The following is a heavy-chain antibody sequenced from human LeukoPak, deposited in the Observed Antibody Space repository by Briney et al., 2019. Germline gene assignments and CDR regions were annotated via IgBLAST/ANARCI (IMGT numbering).Heavy chain of an antibody. CDR3: AREGYSYGLYYFDY. Sequence: PSGTLSLTCTVSGGSISSYYWSWIRQPPGKGLEWIGYIYYSGSTNYNPSLKSRVTISVDTSKNQFSLKLSSVTAADTAVYYCAREGYSYGLYYFDYWGQGTLVTVSS. J-gene: IGHJ4*02. CDR1: GGSISSYY. V-gene: IGHV4-59*01. D-gene: IGHD5-18*01. CDR2: IYYSGST.